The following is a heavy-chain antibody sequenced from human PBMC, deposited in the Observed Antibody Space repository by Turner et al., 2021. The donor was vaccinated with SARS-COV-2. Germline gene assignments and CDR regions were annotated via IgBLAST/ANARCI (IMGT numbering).Heavy chain of an antibody. V-gene: IGHV3-48*02. CDR1: GFTFSTYS. D-gene: IGHD3-3*01. CDR2: ISTIIRTT. J-gene: IGHJ6*02. CDR3: ARGDDFWSGSYYYDMDV. Sequence: EVRLVESGGGLVQPGGSLRLSCEASGFTFSTYSMNWVRQAPGKWLECVSYISTIIRTTYYADSVKGRFTISRDNAKNSLYLQMNSLRDEDTAVYYCARGDDFWSGSYYYDMDVWGQGTTVTVSS.